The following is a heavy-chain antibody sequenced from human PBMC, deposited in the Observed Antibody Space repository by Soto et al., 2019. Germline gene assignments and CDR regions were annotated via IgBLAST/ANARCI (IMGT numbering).Heavy chain of an antibody. J-gene: IGHJ4*02. CDR3: ARDNSTYYDYVWGSYRSLDY. Sequence: PGGSLRLSCAASRFTISGHAMHWVRQAPGKGLEWVSSISSSSSYIYYADSVKGRFTISRDNAKNSLYLQMNSLRAEDTAVYYCARDNSTYYDYVWGSYRSLDYWGQGTLVTVSS. V-gene: IGHV3-21*01. CDR1: RFTISGHA. CDR2: ISSSSSYI. D-gene: IGHD3-16*02.